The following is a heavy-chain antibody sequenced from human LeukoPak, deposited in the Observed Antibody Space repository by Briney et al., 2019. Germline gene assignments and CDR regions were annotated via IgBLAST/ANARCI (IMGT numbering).Heavy chain of an antibody. Sequence: PGGSLRLSCAASGFTFSSYAMSWVRQAPGKGLEWVSVISGSGGSTYYADSVKGRFTISRDNSKNTIYLQMNSLRAEDTAIYYCAKTPDHRGYFAAFDYWGQGTLVTVSS. CDR1: GFTFSSYA. J-gene: IGHJ4*02. V-gene: IGHV3-23*01. CDR3: AKTPDHRGYFAAFDY. CDR2: ISGSGGST. D-gene: IGHD3-22*01.